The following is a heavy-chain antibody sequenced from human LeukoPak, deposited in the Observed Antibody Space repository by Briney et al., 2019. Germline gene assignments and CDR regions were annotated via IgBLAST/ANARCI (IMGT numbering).Heavy chain of an antibody. D-gene: IGHD6-13*01. V-gene: IGHV3-30-3*01. Sequence: GGSLRLSCAASGFTFSSYAMHWVRQAPGKGLEWAAVISYDGSNKHYADSVKGRFTISRDNSKNTLYLQMNSLRAEDTAVYYCARGWQQLPRVLRAYYFDYWGQGTLVTVSS. CDR3: ARGWQQLPRVLRAYYFDY. J-gene: IGHJ4*02. CDR2: ISYDGSNK. CDR1: GFTFSSYA.